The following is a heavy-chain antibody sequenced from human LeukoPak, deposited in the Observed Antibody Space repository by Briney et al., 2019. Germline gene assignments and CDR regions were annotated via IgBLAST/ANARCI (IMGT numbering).Heavy chain of an antibody. CDR1: GFTFSNYW. J-gene: IGHJ4*02. D-gene: IGHD1-26*01. CDR3: AREVGATNS. Sequence: GSLRLSCAASGFTFSNYWMSWVRQAPGKGLEWVANIKQDGSEKYYVDSVKGRFTISRDNAKNSLFLQMNSLRAEDTAVYYCAREVGATNSWGQGTLVTVSS. CDR2: IKQDGSEK. V-gene: IGHV3-7*01.